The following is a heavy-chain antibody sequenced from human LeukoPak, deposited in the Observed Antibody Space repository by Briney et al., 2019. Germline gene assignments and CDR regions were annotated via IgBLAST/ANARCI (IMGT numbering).Heavy chain of an antibody. D-gene: IGHD6-19*01. J-gene: IGHJ4*02. CDR1: GGSISSGDYY. CDR2: IYYSGST. CDR3: ARSAGYSSGWYHY. V-gene: IGHV4-61*08. Sequence: SETLSLTCTVSGGSISSGDYYWSWIRQPPGKGLEWIGYIYYSGSTNYNPSLKSRVTISVDTSKNQFSLKLSSVTAADTAVYYCARSAGYSSGWYHYWGQGTLVTVSS.